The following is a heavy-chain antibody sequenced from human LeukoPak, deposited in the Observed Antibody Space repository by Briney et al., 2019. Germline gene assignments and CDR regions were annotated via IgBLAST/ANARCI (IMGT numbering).Heavy chain of an antibody. Sequence: PGRSLRLSCAASGFTFDDYAMHWVRQAPGKGLEWVSGISWNSGSIGYADSVKGRFSISRDNAKNSLYLQMNSLRAEDTAVYYCARERSGSYYFDYWGQGTLVTVSS. CDR1: GFTFDDYA. D-gene: IGHD1-26*01. V-gene: IGHV3-9*01. CDR3: ARERSGSYYFDY. J-gene: IGHJ4*02. CDR2: ISWNSGSI.